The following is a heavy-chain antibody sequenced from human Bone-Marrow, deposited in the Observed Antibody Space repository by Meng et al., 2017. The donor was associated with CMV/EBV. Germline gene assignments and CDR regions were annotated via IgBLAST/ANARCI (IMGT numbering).Heavy chain of an antibody. D-gene: IGHD1-1*01. CDR1: GFTFSSYG. J-gene: IGHJ6*02. Sequence: GESLKISCAASGFTFSSYGMHWVRQAPGKGLEWVAVIWYDGSNKYYADSVKGRFTISRDNSQNTLYLQMNSLRPEDTAVYYCARDMYKQLTYYYYYGMDVWGQGTAVTVSS. V-gene: IGHV3-33*01. CDR3: ARDMYKQLTYYYYYGMDV. CDR2: IWYDGSNK.